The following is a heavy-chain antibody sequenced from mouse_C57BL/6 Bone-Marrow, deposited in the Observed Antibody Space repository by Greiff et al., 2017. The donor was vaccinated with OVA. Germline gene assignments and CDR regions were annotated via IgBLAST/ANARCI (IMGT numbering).Heavy chain of an antibody. Sequence: EVKLMESGGDLVKPGGSLKLSCAASGFTFSSYGMSWVRQTPDKRLEWVATISSGGSYTYYPDSVKGRFTISSDNAKNTLYLQMSSLKTEDTAMYYCARHDYYGSSPYYYAMDYWGQGTSVTVSS. D-gene: IGHD1-1*01. CDR1: GFTFSSYG. CDR3: ARHDYYGSSPYYYAMDY. CDR2: ISSGGSYT. V-gene: IGHV5-6*01. J-gene: IGHJ4*01.